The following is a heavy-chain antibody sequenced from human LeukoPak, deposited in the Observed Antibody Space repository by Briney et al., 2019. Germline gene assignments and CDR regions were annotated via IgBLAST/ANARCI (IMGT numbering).Heavy chain of an antibody. CDR2: INPNSGDT. CDR1: GYTFTGYY. J-gene: IGHJ4*02. V-gene: IGHV1-2*02. D-gene: IGHD6-19*01. CDR3: AIPPSGGWHWEDY. Sequence: ASVKVSCKASGYTFTGYYIHWVRQAPGQGLEWMGWINPNSGDTNYAQKFQGRVTMTRDTSISTVYMELSSLRSEDTAVYYCAIPPSGGWHWEDYWGQGTLVTVSS.